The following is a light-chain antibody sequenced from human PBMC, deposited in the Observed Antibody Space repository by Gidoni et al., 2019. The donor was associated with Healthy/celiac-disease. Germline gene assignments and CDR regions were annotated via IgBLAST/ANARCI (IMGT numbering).Light chain of an antibody. CDR2: GAS. CDR3: QQYGSST. CDR1: QSVSSSY. Sequence: EIVLTQSPGTLSLSPGERDTLPCRASQSVSSSYLDWYQQKPGQAPRLLIYGASSRATGIPDRCSGSGSGTDFTLTIIRLEPEDFAVYYYQQYGSSTFGGGTKVEIK. J-gene: IGKJ4*01. V-gene: IGKV3-20*01.